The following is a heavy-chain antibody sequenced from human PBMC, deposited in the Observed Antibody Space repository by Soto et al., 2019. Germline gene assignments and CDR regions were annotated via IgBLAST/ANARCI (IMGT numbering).Heavy chain of an antibody. D-gene: IGHD6-13*01. Sequence: ASVKVSCKASGYTFTGYYMHWVRQAPGQGLEWMGWINPNSGGTNYAQKFQGWVTMTRDTSISTAYMELSRLRSDDTAVYYCAREGRAGDLLNGMDVWGQGTTVTVSS. CDR2: INPNSGGT. J-gene: IGHJ6*02. CDR3: AREGRAGDLLNGMDV. V-gene: IGHV1-2*04. CDR1: GYTFTGYY.